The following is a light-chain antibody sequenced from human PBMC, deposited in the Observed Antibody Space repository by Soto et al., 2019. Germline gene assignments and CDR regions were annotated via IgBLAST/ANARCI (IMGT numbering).Light chain of an antibody. V-gene: IGKV3-15*01. Sequence: EIVMTQSPATLSVSPGERATLSCRASQSVSSNLAWYQQKPGQAPRLHIYGASTRATGIPARFSGSGSGTEFTLTISSLQSEDFAHYYCQQYNNWPPYTFGQGTKLEIK. CDR1: QSVSSN. J-gene: IGKJ2*01. CDR2: GAS. CDR3: QQYNNWPPYT.